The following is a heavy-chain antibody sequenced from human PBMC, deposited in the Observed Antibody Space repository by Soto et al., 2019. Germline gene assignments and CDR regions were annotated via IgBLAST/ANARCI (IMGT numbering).Heavy chain of an antibody. J-gene: IGHJ5*02. D-gene: IGHD3-16*01. V-gene: IGHV1-18*01. CDR2: VSAYNGQN. CDR1: GYPFSTYG. CDR3: AGDPHEFGNSSFLAP. Sequence: ASVKVYCKAAGYPFSTYGINWVRQAPGQRPEWMGWVSAYNGQNDYAQNFQGRVTMATDTSTNTAYMELRNLRSDDTAVYYCAGDPHEFGNSSFLAPLGTGTLVTVSS.